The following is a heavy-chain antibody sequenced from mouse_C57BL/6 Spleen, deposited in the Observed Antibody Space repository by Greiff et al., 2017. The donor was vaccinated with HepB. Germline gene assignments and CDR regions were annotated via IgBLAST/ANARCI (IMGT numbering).Heavy chain of an antibody. CDR1: GYTFTSYT. D-gene: IGHD2-3*01. J-gene: IGHJ3*01. CDR2: INPSSGYT. V-gene: IGHV1-4*01. CDR3: ARDGYPFAY. Sequence: VQLQESGAELARPGASVKMSCKASGYTFTSYTMHWVKQRPGQGLEWIGYINPSSGYTKYNQKFKDKATLTAVKSSSTAYMQLSSLTSEDSAVYYCARDGYPFAYWGQGTLVTVSA.